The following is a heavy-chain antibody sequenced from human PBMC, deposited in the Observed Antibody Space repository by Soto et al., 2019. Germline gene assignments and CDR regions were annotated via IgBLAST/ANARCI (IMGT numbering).Heavy chain of an antibody. Sequence: ASVKASCKASGYTFTSYYMHWVRQAPGQRLEWMGWINAGNGNTKYSQKFQGRVTITRDTSASTAYMELSSLRSEDTAVYYCARERQWLRLLNYWGQGTLVTVSS. V-gene: IGHV1-3*01. CDR3: ARERQWLRLLNY. J-gene: IGHJ4*02. CDR1: GYTFTSYY. D-gene: IGHD5-12*01. CDR2: INAGNGNT.